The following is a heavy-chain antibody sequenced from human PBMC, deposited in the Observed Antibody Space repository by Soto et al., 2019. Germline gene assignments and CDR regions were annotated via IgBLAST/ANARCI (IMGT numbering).Heavy chain of an antibody. CDR1: GGSISSSNW. Sequence: QVQLQESGPGLVKPSGTLSLTCAVSGGSISSSNWWSWVRQPPGKGLEWIGEIYHSGSPNYNPSLKSRVTRSVHKSKNQFSLKLISVTGADTAVYYCARVSGSYYYGMDVWGQGTTVTVSS. D-gene: IGHD1-26*01. CDR2: IYHSGSP. V-gene: IGHV4-4*02. J-gene: IGHJ6*02. CDR3: ARVSGSYYYGMDV.